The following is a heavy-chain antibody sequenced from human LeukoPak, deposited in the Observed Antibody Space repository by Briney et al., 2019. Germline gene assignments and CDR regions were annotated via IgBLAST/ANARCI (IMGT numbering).Heavy chain of an antibody. Sequence: SETLSLTCTVSGGSIGTYYWSWIRQPPGKGLEWIGYIYYTGSTNYTPSLKSRVTISVDTAKNQFSLKLSSVTAADTAVYYCARGNYDILTGYFRKLDYWGQGTLVTVSS. CDR1: GGSIGTYY. J-gene: IGHJ4*02. D-gene: IGHD3-9*01. CDR3: ARGNYDILTGYFRKLDY. V-gene: IGHV4-59*12. CDR2: IYYTGST.